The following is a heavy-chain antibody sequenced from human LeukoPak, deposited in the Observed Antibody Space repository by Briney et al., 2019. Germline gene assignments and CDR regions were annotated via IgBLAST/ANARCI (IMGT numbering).Heavy chain of an antibody. Sequence: SETLSLTCTVSGGSISSYYWSWIRQPAGKGLEWIGRIYTSGSTNYNPSLKSRVTMSVDTSKNQFSLKLSSVTAADTAVYYCARDGWGSLPNWSDPWGQGTLVTVSS. D-gene: IGHD1-26*01. J-gene: IGHJ5*02. V-gene: IGHV4-4*07. CDR3: ARDGWGSLPNWSDP. CDR1: GGSISSYY. CDR2: IYTSGST.